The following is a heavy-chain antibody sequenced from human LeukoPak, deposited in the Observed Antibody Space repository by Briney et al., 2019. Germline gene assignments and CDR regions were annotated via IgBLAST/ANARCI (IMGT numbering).Heavy chain of an antibody. D-gene: IGHD3-22*01. CDR3: ARYYYDSSGYYYYFDY. CDR2: MNPNSGNT. Sequence: ASVKVSCKASGYTFTSYDINWVRQAAGQGHEWMGWMNPNSGNTGYAQKFQGRVTITRDTTASTAYMELSSLRSEDMAMYYCARYYYDSSGYYYYFDYWGQGTLVTVSS. CDR1: GYTFTSYD. V-gene: IGHV1-8*03. J-gene: IGHJ4*02.